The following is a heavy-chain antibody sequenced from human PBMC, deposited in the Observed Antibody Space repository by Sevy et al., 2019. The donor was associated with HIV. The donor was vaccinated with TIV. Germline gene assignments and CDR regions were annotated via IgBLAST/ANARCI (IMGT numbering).Heavy chain of an antibody. V-gene: IGHV3-30-3*01. D-gene: IGHD3-16*02. J-gene: IGHJ5*02. CDR2: ISYDGSNK. Sequence: GGSLRLSCAASGFTFSSYDMHWVRQAPGKGLEWVADISYDGSNKYYADSVKGRFTISRDNSKNTLYLQMNSLRAEDTAVYYCAREYYDYVWGSYRSRGWFDPWGQGTLVTVSS. CDR1: GFTFSSYD. CDR3: AREYYDYVWGSYRSRGWFDP.